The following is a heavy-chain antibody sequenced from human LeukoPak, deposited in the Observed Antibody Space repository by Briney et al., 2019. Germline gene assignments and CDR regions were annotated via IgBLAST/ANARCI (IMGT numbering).Heavy chain of an antibody. CDR1: GFTFSSYG. Sequence: GGSLRLSCAASGFTFSSYGMSWVRQAPGKGLEWVSAISGSGGSTYYADSVKGRFTISRDNSKNTLYLQMNSLRPEDAAVYYCAKAPVTTCRGAFCYPFDYWGLGTLVTVSS. V-gene: IGHV3-23*01. D-gene: IGHD2-15*01. CDR2: ISGSGGST. J-gene: IGHJ4*02. CDR3: AKAPVTTCRGAFCYPFDY.